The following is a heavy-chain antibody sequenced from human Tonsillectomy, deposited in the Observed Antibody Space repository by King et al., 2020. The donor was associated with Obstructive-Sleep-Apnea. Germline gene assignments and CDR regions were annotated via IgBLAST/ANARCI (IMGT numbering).Heavy chain of an antibody. D-gene: IGHD6-13*01. V-gene: IGHV3-30*02. J-gene: IGHJ4*02. CDR2: TRYDGTNK. CDR1: GFTFSSYG. Sequence: VQLVESGGSVVQPGGSLRLSCGATGFTFSSYGMHWVRRAPGKGLDWLAYTRYDGTNKYYADSVKGRFTVSRDNSKNTLYLQMNSLRGEDTAVYYCAKGTVAAAGTSLDYWGQGTLVTVSS. CDR3: AKGTVAAAGTSLDY.